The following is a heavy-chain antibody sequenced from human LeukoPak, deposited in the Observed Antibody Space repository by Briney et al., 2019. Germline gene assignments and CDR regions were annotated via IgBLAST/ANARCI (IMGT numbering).Heavy chain of an antibody. CDR1: GGSFSGYY. V-gene: IGHV4-34*01. D-gene: IGHD6-19*01. CDR3: ARGWIAVFFDY. Sequence: PSETLSLTCAVYGGSFSGYYWSWIRQPPGKGLEWIGEINHSGSTNYNPSLKSRVTISVDTSKNQFSLKLSSVTAADTAVYYCARGWIAVFFDYWGQGTLVTVSS. J-gene: IGHJ4*02. CDR2: INHSGST.